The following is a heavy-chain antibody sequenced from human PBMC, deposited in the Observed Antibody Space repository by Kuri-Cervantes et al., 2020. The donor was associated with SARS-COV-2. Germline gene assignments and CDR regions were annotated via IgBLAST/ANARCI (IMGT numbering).Heavy chain of an antibody. CDR2: ISGSGGST. Sequence: GESLKISCAASGFAFSSYAMSWVRQAPGKGLGWVSAISGSGGSTYNADSVKGRYTISRDNSKNTLYLQMNSLRAEDTAVYYCAKADWDNYYYYYRMDVWGQGTTVTVSS. V-gene: IGHV3-23*01. CDR3: AKADWDNYYYYYRMDV. J-gene: IGHJ6*02. D-gene: IGHD3-9*01. CDR1: GFAFSSYA.